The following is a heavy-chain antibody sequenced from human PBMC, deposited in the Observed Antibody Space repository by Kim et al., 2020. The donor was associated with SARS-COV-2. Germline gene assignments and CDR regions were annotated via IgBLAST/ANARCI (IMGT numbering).Heavy chain of an antibody. CDR3: AKGSGRGDFDV. CDR2: ISGSGTIT. V-gene: IGHV3-23*01. CDR1: GFIFSSCT. D-gene: IGHD2-21*01. Sequence: GGSLRLSCAASGFIFSSCTMTWVRQAPGKGLERVSMISGSGTITYYADSVKGRFTISRDNSKNMMFVQMNSLRAEDTAVYYCAKGSGRGDFDVWGQGTMVSVSS. J-gene: IGHJ3*01.